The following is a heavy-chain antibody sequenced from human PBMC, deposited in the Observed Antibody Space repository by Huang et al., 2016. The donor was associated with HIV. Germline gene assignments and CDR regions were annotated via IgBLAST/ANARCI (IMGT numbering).Heavy chain of an antibody. CDR3: ARDSQQWLVEDY. Sequence: EVQLVESGGGLVQPGGSLRLSCAASGFTFSRYWRHWVRRAQGKGLVGVERINIDGSSTSHADSVKGRFTISRDNAKNALYLQMNSVRAEDTAVYYCARDSQQWLVEDYWGQGTMVTVSS. V-gene: IGHV3-74*01. D-gene: IGHD6-19*01. J-gene: IGHJ4*02. CDR1: GFTFSRYW. CDR2: INIDGSST.